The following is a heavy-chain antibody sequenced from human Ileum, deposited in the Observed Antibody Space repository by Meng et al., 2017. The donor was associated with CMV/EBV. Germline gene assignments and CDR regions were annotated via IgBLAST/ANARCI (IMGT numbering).Heavy chain of an antibody. CDR1: SDTFTGYY. CDR2: INPNTGTT. V-gene: IGHV1-2*02. D-gene: IGHD1-26*01. J-gene: IGHJ4*02. CDR3: ARGGGAADY. Sequence: QVYAVQSVSCVKKPGAACKVYCKASSDTFTGYYWHWVRQALGRRLEWMACINPNTGTTDYAQKFRCRDTMTRDTSINTAYMELSSLKSDDTAVYYCARGGGAADYWGQGTLVTVSS.